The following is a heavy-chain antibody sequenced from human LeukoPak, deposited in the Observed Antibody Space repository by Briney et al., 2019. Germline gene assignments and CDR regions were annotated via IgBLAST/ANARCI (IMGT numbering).Heavy chain of an antibody. D-gene: IGHD6-13*01. CDR3: ARADSSSWYVDY. CDR2: IYHSGST. V-gene: IGHV4-30-2*01. J-gene: IGHJ4*02. CDR1: GGSISSGGYS. Sequence: TLSLTCAVSGGSISSGGYSWSWIRQPPGKGLEWIGHIYHSGSTYYNPSLKSRVTISVDRSKNQFSLKLSSVTAADTAVYYCARADSSSWYVDYWGQGTLVTVSS.